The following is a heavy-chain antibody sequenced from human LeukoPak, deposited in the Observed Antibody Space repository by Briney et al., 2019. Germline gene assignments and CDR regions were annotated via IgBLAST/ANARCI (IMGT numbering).Heavy chain of an antibody. CDR3: SYVERGLGKVDY. J-gene: IGHJ4*02. CDR2: SSSRAHGSTA. CDR1: GLILSDHY. D-gene: IGHD7-27*01. Sequence: GGSLRLSCAASGLILSDHYMDWVRQAPGKGLEWVGRSSSRAHGSTAEYAASVKGRFTISRHDSKNSLYLEMNNLKSEDTAIYYCSYVERGLGKVDYWGQGTLVTVSS. V-gene: IGHV3-72*01.